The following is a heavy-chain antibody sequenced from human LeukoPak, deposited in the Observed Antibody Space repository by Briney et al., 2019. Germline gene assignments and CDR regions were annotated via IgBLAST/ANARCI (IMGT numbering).Heavy chain of an antibody. CDR2: IRSDGYHT. V-gene: IGHV3-30*02. D-gene: IGHD1-26*01. CDR1: GFIFDAHD. CDR3: AKPSGSGVDY. J-gene: IGHJ4*02. Sequence: GGSLRLSCGASGFIFDAHDMHWVRQAPGKGLEWVAFIRSDGYHTYYADSVKGRFTITRDNSKNTLYLQMNSLRLEDMALYYCAKPSGSGVDYWGRGTRVTVSS.